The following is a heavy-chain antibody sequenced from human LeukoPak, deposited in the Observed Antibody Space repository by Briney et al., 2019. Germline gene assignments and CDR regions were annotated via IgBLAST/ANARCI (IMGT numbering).Heavy chain of an antibody. CDR1: GFTFDDYA. D-gene: IGHD6-13*01. J-gene: IGHJ4*02. CDR3: AKVYVGSWYAYDH. CDR2: ISGDGGTT. Sequence: GGSLRLSCTASGFTFDDYAMHWVRQAPAKGLEWVSLISGDGGTTDYADSVKGRFTISRDNRRNSLYLHMNSLKTEDTALYFCAKVYVGSWYAYDHWGQGTLVTVSS. V-gene: IGHV3-43*02.